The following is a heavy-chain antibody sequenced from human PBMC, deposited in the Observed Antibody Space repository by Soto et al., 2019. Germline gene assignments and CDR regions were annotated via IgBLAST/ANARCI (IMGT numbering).Heavy chain of an antibody. J-gene: IGHJ4*02. CDR1: GYTFTNYA. V-gene: IGHV1-18*01. CDR3: ARDVAAAGAFDC. Sequence: QVQLVQSGAEVKKPGASVKVSCKASGYTFTNYAFSWVRQAPGQGLEWMRWISAYNGNTNYPQKLQGIVTMTTDTSTSTAYQERRSLRSDDTAVYYCARDVAAAGAFDCWGQGTLVTVSS. D-gene: IGHD6-13*01. CDR2: ISAYNGNT.